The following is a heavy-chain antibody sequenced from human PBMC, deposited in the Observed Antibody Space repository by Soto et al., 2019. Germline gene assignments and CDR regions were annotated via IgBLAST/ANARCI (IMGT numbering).Heavy chain of an antibody. Sequence: ASVKVSCKASGYTFTSSGISWVRQAPGQGLEWMGWISAYNGNTNYAQKLQGRVTMTTDTSTSTAYMELRSLRSDDTAVYYCAREPSITIFGVVIPELLFDYWGQGTLVTVSS. J-gene: IGHJ4*02. D-gene: IGHD3-3*01. CDR2: ISAYNGNT. CDR1: GYTFTSSG. CDR3: AREPSITIFGVVIPELLFDY. V-gene: IGHV1-18*01.